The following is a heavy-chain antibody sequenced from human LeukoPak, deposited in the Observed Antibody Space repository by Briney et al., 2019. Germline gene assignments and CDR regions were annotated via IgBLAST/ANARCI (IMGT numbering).Heavy chain of an antibody. J-gene: IGHJ6*02. D-gene: IGHD6-6*01. Sequence: GWSLKLSCAASGFSVINTYMSWVRQAPGKGLKLVTVIYSGDSGVSTYYADSVKGRFTISRHNSKNTLYLQMSSLRAEDTAVYFCARSAARLRYYYAMDVWGQGTTVTVSS. V-gene: IGHV3-53*04. CDR2: IYSGDSGVST. CDR1: GFSVINTY. CDR3: ARSAARLRYYYAMDV.